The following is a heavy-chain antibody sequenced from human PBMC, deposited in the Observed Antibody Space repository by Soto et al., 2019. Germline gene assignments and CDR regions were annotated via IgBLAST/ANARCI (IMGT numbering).Heavy chain of an antibody. V-gene: IGHV4-34*01. D-gene: IGHD3-10*01. CDR2: INHSGST. Sequence: SETLSLTCAVYGGSFSGYYWSWIRQPPGKELEWIGEINHSGSTNYNPSLKSRVTISVDKSKNQFSLKLSSVTAADTAVYYCARVGDPIYYYGSGSYYNPSSYYYYMDVWGKGTTVTVSS. CDR1: GGSFSGYY. J-gene: IGHJ6*03. CDR3: ARVGDPIYYYGSGSYYNPSSYYYYMDV.